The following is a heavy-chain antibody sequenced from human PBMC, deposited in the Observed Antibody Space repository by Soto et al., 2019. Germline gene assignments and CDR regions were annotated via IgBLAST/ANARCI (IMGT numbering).Heavy chain of an antibody. CDR2: VTASGGST. V-gene: IGHV3-23*01. Sequence: EVQLFESGGGFVQPGGSLRLSCAATGFTFSVYAMTWVRQAPGKGLEWVSAVTASGGSTYSADSVKGRFTISRDNSKYTLCLQMISLRDEDTAVYYCASLGVGDWANYYYYYGMDVWGQGATVTVSS. J-gene: IGHJ6*02. CDR1: GFTFSVYA. D-gene: IGHD2-21*02. CDR3: ASLGVGDWANYYYYYGMDV.